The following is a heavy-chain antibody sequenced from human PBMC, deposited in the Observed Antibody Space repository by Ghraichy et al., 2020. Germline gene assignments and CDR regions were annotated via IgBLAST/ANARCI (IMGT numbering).Heavy chain of an antibody. J-gene: IGHJ6*02. Sequence: SETLSLTCTVSGGSVSSGSYYWSWIRQPPGKGLEWIGYIYYSGSTNYNPSLKSRVTISVDTSKNQFSLKLSSVTAADTAVYYCARDTYSGYVGRYYYYGMDVWGQGTTVTVSS. V-gene: IGHV4-61*01. D-gene: IGHD5-12*01. CDR3: ARDTYSGYVGRYYYYGMDV. CDR1: GGSVSSGSYY. CDR2: IYYSGST.